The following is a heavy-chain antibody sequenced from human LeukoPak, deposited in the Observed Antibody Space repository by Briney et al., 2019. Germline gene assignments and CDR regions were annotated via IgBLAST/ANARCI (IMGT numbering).Heavy chain of an antibody. CDR1: GGTFSSYA. Sequence: SVKVSCKASGGTFSSYAISWVRQAPGQGLEWMGRIIPILGIANYAQKFQGRVTITAGKSTSTAYMELSSLRSEDTAVYYCARGLYYYDSSGYYGTEDYWGQGTLVTVSS. D-gene: IGHD3-22*01. CDR2: IIPILGIA. V-gene: IGHV1-69*04. CDR3: ARGLYYYDSSGYYGTEDY. J-gene: IGHJ4*02.